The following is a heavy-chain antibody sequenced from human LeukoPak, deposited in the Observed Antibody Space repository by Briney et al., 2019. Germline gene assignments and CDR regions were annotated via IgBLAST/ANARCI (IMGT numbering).Heavy chain of an antibody. J-gene: IGHJ6*03. CDR3: ARETGGGSGSYSYYYYYYMDV. CDR2: IYYSGST. CDR1: GGSISSSSYY. V-gene: IGHV4-39*07. Sequence: SETLSLTCTVSGGSISSSSYYWDWIRQPPGKGLEWIGSIYYSGSTYYNPSLKSRVTISVDTSKNQFSLKLSSVTAADTAVYYRARETGGGSGSYSYYYYYYMDVWGKGTTVTVSS. D-gene: IGHD3-10*01.